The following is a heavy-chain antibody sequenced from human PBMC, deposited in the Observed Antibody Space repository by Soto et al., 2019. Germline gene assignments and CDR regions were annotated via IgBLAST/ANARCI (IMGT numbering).Heavy chain of an antibody. CDR1: GGSISSSSYY. Sequence: ETLSLTCTVSGGSISSSSYYWGWIRQPPGKGLEWIGSIYYSGSTYYNPSLKSRVTISVDTSKNQFSLKLSSVTAADTAVYYCATRIAAAGTYHYYYYMDVWGKGTTVTVSS. CDR3: ATRIAAAGTYHYYYYMDV. D-gene: IGHD6-13*01. V-gene: IGHV4-39*01. CDR2: IYYSGST. J-gene: IGHJ6*03.